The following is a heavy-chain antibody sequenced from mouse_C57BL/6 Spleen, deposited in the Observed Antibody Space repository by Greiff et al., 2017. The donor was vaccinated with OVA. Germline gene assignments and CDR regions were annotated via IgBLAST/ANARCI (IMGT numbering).Heavy chain of an antibody. V-gene: IGHV7-3*01. D-gene: IGHD1-1*01. CDR1: GFPFTDYY. CDR2: IRHKANGYTT. J-gene: IGHJ2*01. Sequence: EVKLVESGGGLVQPGGSLSLSCAASGFPFTDYYMSWVRQPPGQALEWLGFIRHKANGYTTEYSASVKGRFTISRDTSQSILYLQMNALRAEDRATYYCARSGYYGSSLFDYWGQGTTLTVSS. CDR3: ARSGYYGSSLFDY.